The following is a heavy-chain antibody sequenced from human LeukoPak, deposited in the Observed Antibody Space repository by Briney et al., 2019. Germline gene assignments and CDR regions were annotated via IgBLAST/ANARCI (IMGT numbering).Heavy chain of an antibody. CDR1: GFTLSSYA. J-gene: IGHJ4*02. Sequence: GGSLRLSCAASGFTLSSYAMNWVRQAPGKGLEWVSGITGSGDTTYYAGSVKGRFTISRDNSKNALYLQMNSLRAEDAAVYYCAKDGDSNGHNYGYCDYWGQGTLVTVSS. D-gene: IGHD5-18*01. CDR2: ITGSGDTT. V-gene: IGHV3-23*01. CDR3: AKDGDSNGHNYGYCDY.